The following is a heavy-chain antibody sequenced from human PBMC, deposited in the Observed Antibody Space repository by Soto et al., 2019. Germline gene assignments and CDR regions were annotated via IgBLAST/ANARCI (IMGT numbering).Heavy chain of an antibody. CDR3: AREILRDYYDSSGYYPEYFDY. Sequence: SVKVSCKASGGTFSSYAISWLRQAPGQGLEWMGGIIPIFGTANYAQKFQGRVTITADESTSTAYMELSSLRSEDTAVYYCAREILRDYYDSSGYYPEYFDYWGQGTLVTVSS. CDR1: GGTFSSYA. CDR2: IIPIFGTA. D-gene: IGHD3-22*01. J-gene: IGHJ4*02. V-gene: IGHV1-69*13.